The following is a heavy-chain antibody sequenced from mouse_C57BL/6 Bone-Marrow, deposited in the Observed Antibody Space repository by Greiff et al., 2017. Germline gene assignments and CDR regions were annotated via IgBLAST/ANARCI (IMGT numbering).Heavy chain of an antibody. Sequence: QVQLQQPGAELVKPGASVKLSCKASGYTFTSYWMHWVKQRPGQGLEWIGMIHPNSGSTNYNEKFKSKATLTVDKSSSTAYMQLSSLTSEDSAVYYCARGDYSNSYYAMDCWGQGTSVTVSS. V-gene: IGHV1-64*01. CDR2: IHPNSGST. CDR1: GYTFTSYW. D-gene: IGHD2-5*01. J-gene: IGHJ4*01. CDR3: ARGDYSNSYYAMDC.